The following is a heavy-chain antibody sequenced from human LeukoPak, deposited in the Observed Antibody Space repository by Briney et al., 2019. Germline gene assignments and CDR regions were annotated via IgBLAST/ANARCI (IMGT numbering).Heavy chain of an antibody. D-gene: IGHD2-15*01. Sequence: PSETLSLTCTVSGGSVTYTNYYWGWIRQPPGKGLEWIGEINHSGSTNYNPSLKSRVTISVDTSKNQFSLKLSSVTAADTAVYYCARASVEGWSYSSWFDPWGQGTLVTVSS. J-gene: IGHJ5*02. CDR1: GGSVTYTNYY. CDR3: ARASVEGWSYSSWFDP. V-gene: IGHV4-39*07. CDR2: INHSGST.